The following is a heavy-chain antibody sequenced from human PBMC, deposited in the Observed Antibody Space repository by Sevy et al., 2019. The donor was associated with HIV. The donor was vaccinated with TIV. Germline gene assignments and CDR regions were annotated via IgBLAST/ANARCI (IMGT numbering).Heavy chain of an antibody. J-gene: IGHJ6*02. CDR2: VSSSADTI. CDR1: GFTFSSYE. CDR3: AKRGGQYDLGMDV. D-gene: IGHD3-3*01. Sequence: GGSLRLSCAASGFTFSSYEMNWVRQAPGKGLEWVSYVSSSADTIYYADSGRGRFTISRDNAKKSLYLQMNSLRAEDTAVYYCAKRGGQYDLGMDVWGQGTTVTVSS. V-gene: IGHV3-48*03.